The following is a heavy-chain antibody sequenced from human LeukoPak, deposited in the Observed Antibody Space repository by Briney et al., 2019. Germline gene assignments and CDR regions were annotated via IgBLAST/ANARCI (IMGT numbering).Heavy chain of an antibody. CDR2: ISDHGGAT. V-gene: IGHV3-23*01. D-gene: IGHD6-19*01. CDR1: GFNFSSYA. CDR3: AKGYGSGWYDNWFDS. J-gene: IGHJ5*01. Sequence: GGSLRLSCAASGFNFSSYAMSWVRQAPGKGLEWVSTISDHGGATYYVDSVKRRFIISRDNSKNTLYLQMDRLRAEDTALYYCAKGYGSGWYDNWFDSWGQGTLVTVSS.